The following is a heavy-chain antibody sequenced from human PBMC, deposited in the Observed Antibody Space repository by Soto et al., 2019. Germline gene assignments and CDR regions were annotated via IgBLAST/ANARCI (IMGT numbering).Heavy chain of an antibody. CDR3: TQVGGTSLTPIPVDY. J-gene: IGHJ4*02. CDR1: GFTFSSYA. CDR2: ISGSGDNT. Sequence: EVQLLESGGGLVQPGGSLRLSCAASGFTFSSYAMNWVRQAPGKGLEWVSTISGSGDNTYYADSVKGRFTISRDNSKNTLYLQMNRLRDEDTAIYYCTQVGGTSLTPIPVDYWGQGTQVTVSS. D-gene: IGHD2-2*01. V-gene: IGHV3-23*01.